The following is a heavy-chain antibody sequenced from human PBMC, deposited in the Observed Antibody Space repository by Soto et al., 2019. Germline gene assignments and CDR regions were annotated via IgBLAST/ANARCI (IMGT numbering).Heavy chain of an antibody. V-gene: IGHV2-5*01. CDR2: IYWNDDK. CDR3: GGYNVLTAYHGYGMDV. D-gene: IGHD3-9*01. CDR1: GFSLSTGGVG. J-gene: IGHJ6*02. Sequence: QITLKASGPTLVKPTQTLTLTCTFSGFSLSTGGVGVGWIRQPPGKAPEWLALIYWNDDKRYSPSLNSRLTITKDTSKNQVVLTISNMDPVDTATYYCGGYNVLTAYHGYGMDVWGQGTTVTVSS.